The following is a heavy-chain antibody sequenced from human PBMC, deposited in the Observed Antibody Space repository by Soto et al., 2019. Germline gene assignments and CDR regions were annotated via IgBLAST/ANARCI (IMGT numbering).Heavy chain of an antibody. Sequence: SVKVSCKASGGTFSSYAISWVRQAPGQGLEWMGGIIPIFGTANYAQKFQGRVTITADESTSTAYMELSSLRSEDTAVYYCRYGHYYYNAMDVWGQGTTVTVSS. CDR1: GGTFSSYA. V-gene: IGHV1-69*13. J-gene: IGHJ6*02. CDR3: RYGHYYYNAMDV. CDR2: IIPIFGTA. D-gene: IGHD5-18*01.